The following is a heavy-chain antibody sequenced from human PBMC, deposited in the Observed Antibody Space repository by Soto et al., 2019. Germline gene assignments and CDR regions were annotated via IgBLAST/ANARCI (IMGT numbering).Heavy chain of an antibody. CDR3: ARDPNVAVTATHYYYYYGMDV. D-gene: IGHD2-21*02. CDR1: GFTFSSYW. J-gene: IGHJ6*02. CDR2: IKQDGSEK. V-gene: IGHV3-7*01. Sequence: EVQLVESGGGLVQPGGSLRLSCAASGFTFSSYWMSWVRQAPGKGLEWVANIKQDGSEKYYVDSVKGRFTISRDNAKNSLYLQMNSLRAEDTAVYYCARDPNVAVTATHYYYYYGMDVWGQGTTVTVSS.